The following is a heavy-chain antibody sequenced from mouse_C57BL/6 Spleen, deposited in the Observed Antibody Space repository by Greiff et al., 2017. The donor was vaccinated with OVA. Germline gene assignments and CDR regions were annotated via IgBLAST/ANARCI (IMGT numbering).Heavy chain of an antibody. CDR1: GFTFSDYG. D-gene: IGHD2-1*01. CDR2: ISSGSSTI. CDR3: AVYYGNFLDY. V-gene: IGHV5-17*01. Sequence: DVKLVESGGGLVKPGGSLKLSCAASGFTFSDYGMHWVRQAPEKGLEWVAYISSGSSTIYYADTVKGRFTISRDNAKNTLFLQMTSLRSEDTAMYYCAVYYGNFLDYWGQGTTLTVSS. J-gene: IGHJ2*01.